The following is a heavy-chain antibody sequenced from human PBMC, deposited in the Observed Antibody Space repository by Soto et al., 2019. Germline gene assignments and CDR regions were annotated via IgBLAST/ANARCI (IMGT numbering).Heavy chain of an antibody. D-gene: IGHD6-6*01. CDR2: INAGNGNT. CDR1: GYPLTSYA. J-gene: IGHJ5*02. CDR3: ATGDPEQLGNWFDP. Sequence: XAVKVSCKASGYPLTSYAMQLVRQAPGQRLEWMGWINAGNGNTKYSQKFQGRVTITRDTSAGTAYMELSSLRSEDTAVYYCATGDPEQLGNWFDPWGQGTLVTVSS. V-gene: IGHV1-3*01.